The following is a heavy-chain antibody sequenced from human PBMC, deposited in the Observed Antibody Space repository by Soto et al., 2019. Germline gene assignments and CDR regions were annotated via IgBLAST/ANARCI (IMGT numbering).Heavy chain of an antibody. CDR1: GGSISSYY. J-gene: IGHJ4*02. CDR2: IYYSGST. V-gene: IGHV4-59*01. D-gene: IGHD4-17*01. Sequence: SETLSLTCTVSGGSISSYYLSWIRQPPGKGLGWIGYIYYSGSTNYNPSLKSRVTISVDTSKNQFSLKLSSVTAADTAVYYCARRYGGNFDYWGQGTLVTVSS. CDR3: ARRYGGNFDY.